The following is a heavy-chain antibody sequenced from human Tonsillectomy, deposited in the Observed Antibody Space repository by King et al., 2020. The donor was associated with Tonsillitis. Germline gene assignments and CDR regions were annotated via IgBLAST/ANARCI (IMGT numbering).Heavy chain of an antibody. D-gene: IGHD1-26*01. CDR2: ASSGGRT. CDR3: ARLFPYGYSGSYKTYYFDY. Sequence: QLQESGPGLVKPSETLSLTCTVSGGSVRSDYWSWIRQSPGRGLEWIGYASSGGRTKYNPSLMSRVTLSVDTSNDQFSLKLTSVTAGDTAIYYCARLFPYGYSGSYKTYYFDYWGQGTLVAVSS. CDR1: GGSVRSDY. J-gene: IGHJ4*02. V-gene: IGHV4-59*08.